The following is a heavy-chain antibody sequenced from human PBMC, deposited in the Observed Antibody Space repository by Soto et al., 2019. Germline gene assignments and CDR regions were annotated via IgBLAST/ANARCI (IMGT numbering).Heavy chain of an antibody. J-gene: IGHJ4*02. CDR1: GDSVNSGNYY. Sequence: QVQLQESGPGLVKPSETLSLTCTVSGDSVNSGNYYWSWIRQPPGKGLEWIGYINYSGSTKYNPSLKSRVTISVDTSKNHFSLKLTSGTAADTAVYYCAGDSTIADHWGQGRLVTVSS. D-gene: IGHD6-13*01. V-gene: IGHV4-61*03. CDR2: INYSGST. CDR3: AGDSTIADH.